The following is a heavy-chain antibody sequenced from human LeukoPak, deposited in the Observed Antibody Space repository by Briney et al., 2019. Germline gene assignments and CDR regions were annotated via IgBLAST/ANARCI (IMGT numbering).Heavy chain of an antibody. CDR3: AKGQYSFDSSSCYR. J-gene: IGHJ4*02. Sequence: GGSLRLPCAASGFTFSNYAMSWVRQGPGRGLEWVSVISGNGVSILHADSVKGRLTISRDNSKNTLFLQMNSLRDEDTAVYYCAKGQYSFDSSSCYRWGQGTLVTVSS. CDR2: ISGNGVSI. V-gene: IGHV3-23*01. CDR1: GFTFSNYA. D-gene: IGHD3-22*01.